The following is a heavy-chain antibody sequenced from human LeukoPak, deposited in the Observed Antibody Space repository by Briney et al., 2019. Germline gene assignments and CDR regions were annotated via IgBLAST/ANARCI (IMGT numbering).Heavy chain of an antibody. J-gene: IGHJ3*02. D-gene: IGHD3-10*01. Sequence: ASVKVSCKAFGYTFTSHDINWVRQATGQGVEWMGWMNPNSGNTGYEQKFQGRVTLTRNTSISTAYMELSSLRSEDTDVYYCARPEGDDAFDIWGQGTMVTVSS. CDR3: ARPEGDDAFDI. CDR1: GYTFTSHD. V-gene: IGHV1-8*03. CDR2: MNPNSGNT.